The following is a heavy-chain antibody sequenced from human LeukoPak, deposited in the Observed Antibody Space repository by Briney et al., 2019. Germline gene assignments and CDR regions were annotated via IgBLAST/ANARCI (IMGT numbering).Heavy chain of an antibody. CDR3: ARAPRGNPGYCSSPSCTDHRHNWFDP. CDR1: GYTFTNYA. Sequence: GASVRVSCKASGYTFTNYAMHWVRQAPGQRLEWMGWINAGNGNTKYSQKFQGRVTITRDTSASTAYMEVSSLRSEDTAVYYCARAPRGNPGYCSSPSCTDHRHNWFDPWGQGTLVTVSS. V-gene: IGHV1-3*01. D-gene: IGHD2-2*01. CDR2: INAGNGNT. J-gene: IGHJ5*02.